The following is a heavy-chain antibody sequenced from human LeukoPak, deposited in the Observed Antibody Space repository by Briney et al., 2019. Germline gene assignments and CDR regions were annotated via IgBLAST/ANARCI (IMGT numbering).Heavy chain of an antibody. J-gene: IGHJ6*04. D-gene: IGHD3-10*02. V-gene: IGHV3-48*03. CDR3: AELGITMIGGV. Sequence: GTSLRLSCAASGFTFSSYAMHWVRQAPGKGLEWVSYISSSGSTIYYADSVKGRFTISRDNAKNSLYLQMNSLRAEDTAVYYCAELGITMIGGVWGKGATVTISS. CDR1: GFTFSSYA. CDR2: ISSSGSTI.